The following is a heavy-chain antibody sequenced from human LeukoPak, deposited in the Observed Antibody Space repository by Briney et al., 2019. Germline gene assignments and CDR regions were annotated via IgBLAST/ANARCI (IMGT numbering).Heavy chain of an antibody. V-gene: IGHV4-38-2*02. CDR1: GYSISSGYY. Sequence: PSETLSLTCSVSGYSISSGYYWGWIRPPPGRGLQWIGTIYHTGSTYYNPSLKSRVTISVDPSKNQFSLKLTSVTAADTAVYYCARDLSKVSGAHSSPFDSWGQGTLVTVSS. CDR2: IYHTGST. CDR3: ARDLSKVSGAHSSPFDS. D-gene: IGHD7-27*01. J-gene: IGHJ4*02.